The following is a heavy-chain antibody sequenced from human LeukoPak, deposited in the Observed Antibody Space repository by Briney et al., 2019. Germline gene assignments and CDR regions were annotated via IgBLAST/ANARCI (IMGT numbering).Heavy chain of an antibody. CDR3: ARGRYDSSGYYWSFDY. D-gene: IGHD3-22*01. V-gene: IGHV3-21*01. CDR1: GFTFSSYE. Sequence: KPGGSLRLSCAASGFTFSSYEMNWVRQAPGKGLEWVSSISSSSSYIYYADSVKGRFTISRDNAKNSLYLQMNSLRAEDTAVYYCARGRYDSSGYYWSFDYWGQGTLVTVSS. CDR2: ISSSSSYI. J-gene: IGHJ4*02.